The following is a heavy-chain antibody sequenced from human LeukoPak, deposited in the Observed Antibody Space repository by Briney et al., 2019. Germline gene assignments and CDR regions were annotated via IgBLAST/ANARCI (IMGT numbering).Heavy chain of an antibody. D-gene: IGHD3-10*01. V-gene: IGHV4-59*08. J-gene: IGHJ5*02. CDR2: IYYSGST. CDR1: GGSISSYY. Sequence: SETLSLTCTVSGGSISSYYWSWIRQPPGKGLEWIGCIYYSGSTNYNPSLKSRVTISVDTSKNQFSLKLSSATAADTAVYYCARLDYYGSGSYCDPWGQGTLVTVSS. CDR3: ARLDYYGSGSYCDP.